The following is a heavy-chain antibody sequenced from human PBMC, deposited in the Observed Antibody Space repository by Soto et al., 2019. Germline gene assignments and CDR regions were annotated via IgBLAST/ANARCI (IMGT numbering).Heavy chain of an antibody. CDR1: GYTFTGYY. Sequence: ASVKVSCKASGYTFTGYYMHWVRQAPGQGLEWMGWINPNSGGTNYAQKFQGWVTMTRDTSISTAYMELSRLRSDDTAVYYCAARFYDSRAYYCMDVWGQRTTGAVSS. J-gene: IGHJ6*01. CDR2: INPNSGGT. V-gene: IGHV1-2*04. CDR3: AARFYDSRAYYCMDV. D-gene: IGHD3-3*01.